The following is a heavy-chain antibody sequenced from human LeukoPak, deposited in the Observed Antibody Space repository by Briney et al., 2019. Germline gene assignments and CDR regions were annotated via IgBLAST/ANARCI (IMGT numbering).Heavy chain of an antibody. CDR2: IYTSGST. D-gene: IGHD1-26*01. CDR1: GGSFSGYY. V-gene: IGHV4-4*07. J-gene: IGHJ6*03. CDR3: ARELDSGSYYLYYYYYMVV. Sequence: PSETLSLTCVVYGGSFSGYYWSWIRQPAGKGREWIGRIYTSGSTNYNPSLKSRVTISVDTSKNQFSLKLSSVTAAYTAVYYCARELDSGSYYLYYYYYMVVWGKGTTVTVSS.